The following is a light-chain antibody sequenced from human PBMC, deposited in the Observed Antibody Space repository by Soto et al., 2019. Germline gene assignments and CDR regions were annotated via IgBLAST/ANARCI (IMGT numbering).Light chain of an antibody. V-gene: IGLV1-40*01. CDR3: QSYDNSLSGHVV. Sequence: QSVLTQPPSVSGAPGQRVTISCTGSSSNIGALYDVNWYQQLPGTAPKLLIYDNNNRPSGVPDRFSGSKSGTSASLAITGLQAEDEADYYCQSYDNSLSGHVVFGGGTQPTVL. J-gene: IGLJ2*01. CDR1: SSNIGALYD. CDR2: DNN.